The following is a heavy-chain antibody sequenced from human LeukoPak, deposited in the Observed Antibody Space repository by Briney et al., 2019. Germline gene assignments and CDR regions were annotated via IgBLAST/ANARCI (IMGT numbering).Heavy chain of an antibody. V-gene: IGHV3-7*05. CDR1: AFTFRTYW. CDR2: IKPDGSEK. CDR3: ARDLVGGWDDSSGYYYGYFDY. Sequence: GGSLRLSCAASAFTFRTYWMSWVRQAPGKGLEWVAMIKPDGSEKYYVDSVKGLFTISRDNAKNSLYLQMTSLRAEDTAVYYCARDLVGGWDDSSGYYYGYFDYWGQGTLVTVSS. J-gene: IGHJ4*02. D-gene: IGHD3-22*01.